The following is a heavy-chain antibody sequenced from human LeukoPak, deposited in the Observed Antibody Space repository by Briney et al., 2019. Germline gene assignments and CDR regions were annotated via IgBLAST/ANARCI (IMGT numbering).Heavy chain of an antibody. CDR1: GGSISTYY. CDR2: MYYSGST. CDR3: ARSAVDYYDSSGYYRVGAFDI. D-gene: IGHD3-22*01. J-gene: IGHJ3*02. V-gene: IGHV4-59*12. Sequence: SETLSLTCTVSGGSISTYYWSWIRQPPGKGLECIGYMYYSGSTNYSPSLKSRVTISVDASKNQFSLKLSSVTAADTAVYYCARSAVDYYDSSGYYRVGAFDIWGQGTMVTVSS.